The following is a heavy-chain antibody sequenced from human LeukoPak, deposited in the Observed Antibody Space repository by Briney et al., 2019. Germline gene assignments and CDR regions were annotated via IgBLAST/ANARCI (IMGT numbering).Heavy chain of an antibody. V-gene: IGHV1-8*01. J-gene: IGHJ4*02. CDR2: MNPNSGNT. D-gene: IGHD3-9*01. Sequence: GASVKVSCKASGYTFTSYDINWVRQATGQGLEWMGWMNPNSGNTGYAQKFQGRVTMARNTSISTAYMELSSLRSEDTAVYYCARLDILTGYSSDYWGQGTLVTVSS. CDR1: GYTFTSYD. CDR3: ARLDILTGYSSDY.